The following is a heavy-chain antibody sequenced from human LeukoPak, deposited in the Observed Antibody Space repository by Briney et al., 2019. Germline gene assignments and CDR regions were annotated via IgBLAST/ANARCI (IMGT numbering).Heavy chain of an antibody. J-gene: IGHJ1*01. CDR1: GFTFSSYA. D-gene: IGHD2-21*01. V-gene: IGHV3-23*01. Sequence: PGGSLRLSCAASGFTFSSYAMSWVRQAPGKGLEWGSAISGSGGSTYYADSVKGRFPISRDNSKNTLYLQLNSLRAEDTAVYYCAKNIVGSTRQPIQHWGQGTLVTVSS. CDR2: ISGSGGST. CDR3: AKNIVGSTRQPIQH.